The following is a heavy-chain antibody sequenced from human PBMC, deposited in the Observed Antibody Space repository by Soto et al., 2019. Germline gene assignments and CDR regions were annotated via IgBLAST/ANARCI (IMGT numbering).Heavy chain of an antibody. Sequence: QVQLQQWGAGLLKPSETLSLTCAVYGGSFSGYYWTWIRQPPGTGLEWIGEINHSGSTNYNPSLKSRVTISVDTSKNQFSLKLTSVTAADTAVDYCARDKITGLCDYWGQGTLVTVSS. CDR1: GGSFSGYY. V-gene: IGHV4-34*01. D-gene: IGHD2-8*02. CDR3: ARDKITGLCDY. CDR2: INHSGST. J-gene: IGHJ4*02.